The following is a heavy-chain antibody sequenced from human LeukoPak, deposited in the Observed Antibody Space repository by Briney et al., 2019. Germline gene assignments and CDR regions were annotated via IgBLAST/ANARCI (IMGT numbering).Heavy chain of an antibody. CDR2: ISSTGNNI. CDR1: GFTFTIYT. CDR3: ARGLRRGDY. J-gene: IGHJ4*02. Sequence: PGGSLRLSCAASGFTFTIYTMNWVRQAPGRGLEWVSSISSTGNNIYYADSVKGRFTISRDNAKVSLYLEMNSLRAEDTAAYYCARGLRRGDYWGQGTQVTVSS. D-gene: IGHD4-17*01. V-gene: IGHV3-21*01.